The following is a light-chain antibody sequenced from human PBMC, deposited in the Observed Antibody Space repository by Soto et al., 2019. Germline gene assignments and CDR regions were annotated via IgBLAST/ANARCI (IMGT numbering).Light chain of an antibody. J-gene: IGLJ2*01. CDR2: GVY. Sequence: QSALTQPASVSGSPGQSITISCTGTDSDVGGYNYVSWYQQHPGKAPKLMIYGVYNRPSGVSNRFSGSKSGNTASLTISGLQVEDEADYYCSSLTNNNTPHVVFGGGTKLTVL. CDR3: SSLTNNNTPHVV. V-gene: IGLV2-14*01. CDR1: DSDVGGYNY.